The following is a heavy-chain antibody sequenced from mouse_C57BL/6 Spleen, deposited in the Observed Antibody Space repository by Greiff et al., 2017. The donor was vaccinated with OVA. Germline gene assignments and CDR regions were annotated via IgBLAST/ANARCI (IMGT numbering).Heavy chain of an antibody. CDR3: TGEWLRRGFAY. J-gene: IGHJ3*01. CDR2: IRLKSDNYAT. V-gene: IGHV6-3*01. Sequence: EVKLMESGGGLVQPGGSMKLSCVASGFTFSNYWMNWVRQSPETGLEWVAQIRLKSDNYATHYAESVKGRFTISRDDSKSSVYLQMNNLRAEDTGIYYCTGEWLRRGFAYWGQGTLVTVSA. CDR1: GFTFSNYW. D-gene: IGHD2-2*01.